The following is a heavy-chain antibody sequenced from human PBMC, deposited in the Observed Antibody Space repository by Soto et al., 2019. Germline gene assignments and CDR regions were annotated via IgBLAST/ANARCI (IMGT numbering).Heavy chain of an antibody. CDR3: AREGAYYDFWSGYYLDYYYGMDV. D-gene: IGHD3-3*01. Sequence: GGSLRLSCAASGFTFSDHYMDWVRQAPGKGLEWVGRTRNKANSYTTEYAASVKGRFTISRDDSKSSLYLQMNSLKTEDTAVYYCAREGAYYDFWSGYYLDYYYGMDVWGQGTTVTVSS. J-gene: IGHJ6*02. CDR1: GFTFSDHY. CDR2: TRNKANSYTT. V-gene: IGHV3-72*01.